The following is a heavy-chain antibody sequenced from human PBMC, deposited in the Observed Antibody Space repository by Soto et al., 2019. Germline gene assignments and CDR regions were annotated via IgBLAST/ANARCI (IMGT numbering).Heavy chain of an antibody. CDR3: ARGESTGTPFFDS. V-gene: IGHV3-21*01. D-gene: IGHD1-1*01. Sequence: EVQLVESGGGLVKPGGSLRLSCAASGVTFSTYTMNWVRQAPGKGLEWVSSISSTSSYIFYTDSVKGRFTISRDNAKKSLYLQMNSLRAEDTAVYYCARGESTGTPFFDSWGQGTLVTVSS. CDR1: GVTFSTYT. CDR2: ISSTSSYI. J-gene: IGHJ4*02.